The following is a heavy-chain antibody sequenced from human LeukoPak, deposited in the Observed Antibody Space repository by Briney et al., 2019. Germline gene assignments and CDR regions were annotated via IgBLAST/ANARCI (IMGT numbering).Heavy chain of an antibody. V-gene: IGHV5-10-1*01. CDR3: ARHYGAAGDFDY. D-gene: IGHD6-13*01. CDR1: GYSFTSYW. CDR2: IDPSDSYT. Sequence: GESLKISCKGSGYSFTSYWISWVRQMPGKGLEWMGRIDPSDSYTNYSPSFEGHVTISADKSISTAYLQWSSLKASDIATYYCARHYGAAGDFDYWGQGTLVTVSS. J-gene: IGHJ4*02.